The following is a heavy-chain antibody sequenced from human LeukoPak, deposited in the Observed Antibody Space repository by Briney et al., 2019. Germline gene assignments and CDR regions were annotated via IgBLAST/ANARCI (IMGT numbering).Heavy chain of an antibody. D-gene: IGHD3-10*01. CDR2: ISAYNGNT. Sequence: ASVTVSCKASGYTFTSYGISWVRQAPGQGLEWMGWISAYNGNTNYAQELQGRVTMTTDTSTSTAYMELRSLRSDDTAVYYCARDPQYYYGSGRNPNAFDIWGQGTMVTVSS. J-gene: IGHJ3*02. CDR3: ARDPQYYYGSGRNPNAFDI. V-gene: IGHV1-18*01. CDR1: GYTFTSYG.